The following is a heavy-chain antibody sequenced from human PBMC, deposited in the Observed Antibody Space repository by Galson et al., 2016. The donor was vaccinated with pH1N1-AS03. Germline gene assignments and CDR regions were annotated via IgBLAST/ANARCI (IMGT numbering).Heavy chain of an antibody. CDR1: GGSISSGSYY. CDR3: ARDGGSAYGMDV. CDR2: IYTSGST. Sequence: TLSLTCTVSGGSISSGSYYWSWIRQPAGKGLEWIGRIYTSGSTNYNPSLKSRVTISVDTSKNQFSLKLSSVTAADTAVYYCARDGGSAYGMDVRGQGTTVTVSS. D-gene: IGHD2-15*01. J-gene: IGHJ6*02. V-gene: IGHV4-61*02.